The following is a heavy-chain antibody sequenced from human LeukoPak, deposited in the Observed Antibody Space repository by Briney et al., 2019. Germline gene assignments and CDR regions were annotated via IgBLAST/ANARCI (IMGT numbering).Heavy chain of an antibody. D-gene: IGHD6-25*01. Sequence: GASLKISCKGSGSRFTSYWIGWVRQMPGKGLEWMGIIYPGDSDTRYSPSFQGQVTISADKSITTAYLQWSSLKASDTAMYYCARPLLGSGVWNWGQGTLVTVSS. J-gene: IGHJ4*02. CDR1: GSRFTSYW. CDR3: ARPLLGSGVWN. V-gene: IGHV5-51*01. CDR2: IYPGDSDT.